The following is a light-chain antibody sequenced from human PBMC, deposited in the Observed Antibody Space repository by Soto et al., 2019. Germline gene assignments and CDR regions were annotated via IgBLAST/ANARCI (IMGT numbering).Light chain of an antibody. J-gene: IGKJ4*01. CDR2: GAS. Sequence: EIVLTQSPGTLSLSPGERATLSCRASQIVRSTYLAWFQQKPGQAPRLLIYGASTRATGIPDRFSGSGSGTDFSLTFSGLEPEDFGLYYCQQYGVTPPNTFGGRTKVEV. V-gene: IGKV3-20*01. CDR3: QQYGVTPPNT. CDR1: QIVRSTY.